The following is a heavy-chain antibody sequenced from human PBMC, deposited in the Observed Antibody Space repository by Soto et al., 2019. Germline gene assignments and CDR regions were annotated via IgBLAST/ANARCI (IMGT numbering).Heavy chain of an antibody. D-gene: IGHD3-9*01. CDR3: ARHFSSDILTGYYSNWFDP. CDR1: GGSISSSSYY. V-gene: IGHV4-39*01. J-gene: IGHJ5*02. CDR2: IYYSGST. Sequence: SETLSLTCTVSGGSISSSSYYWGWIRQPPGKGLEWIGSIYYSGSTYYNPSLKCRVTISVDTSKNQFSLKLSFVTAADTAVYYCARHFSSDILTGYYSNWFDPWGQGTLVTVSS.